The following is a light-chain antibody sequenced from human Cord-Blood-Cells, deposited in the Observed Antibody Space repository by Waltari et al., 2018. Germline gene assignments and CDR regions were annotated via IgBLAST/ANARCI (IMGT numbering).Light chain of an antibody. Sequence: DIVMTQSPDSLAVFMGARATINCKSSQSVSYSPNNKNYLALYQQKPGQPPKLLIYWASTRESGVPDRFSGSGSGTDFTLTISSLQAEDVAVYYCQQYCSTRTFGQGTKVEIK. CDR2: WAS. CDR3: QQYCSTRT. V-gene: IGKV4-1*01. CDR1: QSVSYSPNNKNY. J-gene: IGKJ1*01.